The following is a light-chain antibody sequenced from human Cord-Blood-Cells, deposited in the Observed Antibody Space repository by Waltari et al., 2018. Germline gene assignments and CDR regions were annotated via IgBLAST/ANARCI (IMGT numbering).Light chain of an antibody. Sequence: QSALTKPPPASWSPGQSVTISCPGTSRDVGGYNYVSWYQQHPGKAPTRMIYEGSKRPSGVPDRLSGSRSGNTASLTVSGLQAEDEADYYWSSYAGSNKYGCGTGTKVTVL. J-gene: IGLJ1*01. V-gene: IGLV2-8*01. CDR1: SRDVGGYNY. CDR3: SSYAGSNKYG. CDR2: EGS.